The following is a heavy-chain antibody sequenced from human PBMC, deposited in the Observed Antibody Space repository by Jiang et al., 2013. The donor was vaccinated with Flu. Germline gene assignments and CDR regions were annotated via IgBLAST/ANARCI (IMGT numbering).Heavy chain of an antibody. J-gene: IGHJ4*02. V-gene: IGHV3-30*02. CDR3: ATLRGSSYDTYLADY. CDR2: IRFDGSDN. Sequence: QLLESGGGVVLPGGSLRLSCAASEFSFSYYAMHWVRQAPGKGLEWVANIRFDGSDNYYSDSVKGRFTISRDNSKNTLFLQMNSLRLDDTAVYYCATLRGSSYDTYLADYWGQGTLVTVSS. CDR1: EFSFSYYA. D-gene: IGHD3-3*01.